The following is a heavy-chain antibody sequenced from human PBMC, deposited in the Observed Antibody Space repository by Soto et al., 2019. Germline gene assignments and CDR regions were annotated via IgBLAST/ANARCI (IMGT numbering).Heavy chain of an antibody. D-gene: IGHD6-19*01. J-gene: IGHJ4*02. CDR3: AKGGWYQTYYFDY. Sequence: GGSLRLSCAASGFTFSSYAMSWVRQAPGKGPEWVSAISGSGGSTYYADSVKGRFTISRDNSKNTLYLQMNSLRAEDTAVYYCAKGGWYQTYYFDYWGQGTLVTVSS. V-gene: IGHV3-23*01. CDR1: GFTFSSYA. CDR2: ISGSGGST.